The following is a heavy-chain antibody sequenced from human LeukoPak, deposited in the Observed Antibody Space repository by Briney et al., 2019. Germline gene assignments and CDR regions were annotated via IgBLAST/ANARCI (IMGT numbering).Heavy chain of an antibody. CDR1: DDSISDYY. Sequence: SETLSLTCTVSDDSISDYYRGWIRQPPGKGLEWIGHFHNSGTSTYNPSLKSRVTISADTSKNQFSLKLNSLTTADTAVYYCTRDPVGPTVPNRGAFDIWGQGQWSPSLQ. V-gene: IGHV4-59*01. CDR2: FHNSGTS. J-gene: IGHJ3*02. CDR3: TRDPVGPTVPNRGAFDI. D-gene: IGHD4-17*01.